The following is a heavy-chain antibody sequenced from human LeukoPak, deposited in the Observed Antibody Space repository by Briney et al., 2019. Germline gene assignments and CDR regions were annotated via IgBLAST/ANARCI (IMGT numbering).Heavy chain of an antibody. CDR3: ARETRIAVAGTIDY. CDR2: IYYSGST. Sequence: PSETLSLTCTVSGGSISSGGYYWSWIRQHPGKGLEWIGYIYYSGSTYYNPSLKSRVTISVDTSKNQFFLKLSSVTAADTAVYYCARETRIAVAGTIDYWGQATLVTVSS. D-gene: IGHD6-19*01. J-gene: IGHJ4*02. V-gene: IGHV4-31*03. CDR1: GGSISSGGYY.